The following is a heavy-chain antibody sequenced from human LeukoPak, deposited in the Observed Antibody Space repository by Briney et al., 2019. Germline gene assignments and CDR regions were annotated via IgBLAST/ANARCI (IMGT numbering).Heavy chain of an antibody. CDR3: ARGRITMVRESDAFDI. CDR1: GLTVSSNY. D-gene: IGHD3-10*01. V-gene: IGHV3-53*01. CDR2: IYSGGST. Sequence: GGSLRLSCAASGLTVSSNYMSWVRQAPGKGLEWVSVIYSGGSTYYADSVKGRFTISRDNSKNTLYLQMNTLRAEDTAVYYCARGRITMVRESDAFDIWGQGTMVTVSS. J-gene: IGHJ3*02.